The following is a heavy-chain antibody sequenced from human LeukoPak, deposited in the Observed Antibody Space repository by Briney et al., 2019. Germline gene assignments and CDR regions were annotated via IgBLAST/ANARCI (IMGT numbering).Heavy chain of an antibody. CDR2: IYYSGST. CDR3: ARALKGADYYYYYMDV. D-gene: IGHD1-26*01. V-gene: IGHV4-59*01. CDR1: GGSISSYY. J-gene: IGHJ6*03. Sequence: ASETLSLTCTVSGGSISSYYWTWIRQPPGKGLEWIGYIYYSGSTNYNPSLKSRVTISVDTSKNQFSLKLSSVTAADTAVYYCARALKGADYYYYYMDVWGKGTTVTVSS.